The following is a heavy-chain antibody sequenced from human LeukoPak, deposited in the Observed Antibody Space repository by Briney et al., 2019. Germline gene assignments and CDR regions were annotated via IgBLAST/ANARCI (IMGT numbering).Heavy chain of an antibody. J-gene: IGHJ4*02. D-gene: IGHD3-16*01. V-gene: IGHV3-7*01. Sequence: PGGSLRLSCAASGFTFTKYWMSWVRQAPGKGLEWVANIKQDGSEKYYVDSVKGRFTISRDNAKNSLYLEMNSLRAEDTAVYYCVRDTFGPSDSWGQGTLVSVSS. CDR1: GFTFTKYW. CDR3: VRDTFGPSDS. CDR2: IKQDGSEK.